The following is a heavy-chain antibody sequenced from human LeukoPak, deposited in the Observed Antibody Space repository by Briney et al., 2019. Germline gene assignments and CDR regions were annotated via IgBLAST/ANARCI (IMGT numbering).Heavy chain of an antibody. CDR1: GFTFSSYT. Sequence: GGSLTLSCAASGFTFSSYTMNWVRQAPGKGLEWVSSISSSSSYIYYADSVKGRFTISRDNAKNSLYLQMNSVRAEDTAVYYCARDYGSYFDYWGQGTLVTVSS. CDR3: ARDYGSYFDY. J-gene: IGHJ4*02. CDR2: ISSSSSYI. V-gene: IGHV3-21*01. D-gene: IGHD3-10*01.